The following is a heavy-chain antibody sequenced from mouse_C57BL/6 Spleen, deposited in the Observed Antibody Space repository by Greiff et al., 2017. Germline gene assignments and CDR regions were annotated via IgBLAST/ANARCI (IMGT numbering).Heavy chain of an antibody. Sequence: EVKLVESGGGLVQPKGSLKLSCAASGFSFNTYAMNWVRQAPGKGLEWVARIRSKSNNYATYYADSVKDRFTISRDDSESMLYLQMNNLKTEDTAMYYCVRHGYDGAWFAYWGQGTLVTVSA. V-gene: IGHV10-1*01. J-gene: IGHJ3*01. D-gene: IGHD2-2*01. CDR2: IRSKSNNYAT. CDR3: VRHGYDGAWFAY. CDR1: GFSFNTYA.